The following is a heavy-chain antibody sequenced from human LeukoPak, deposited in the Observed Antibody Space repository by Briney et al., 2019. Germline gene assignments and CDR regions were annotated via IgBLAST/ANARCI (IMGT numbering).Heavy chain of an antibody. D-gene: IGHD6-13*01. CDR3: ARSRRDSAWYIDDY. Sequence: GGSLRLSCAAPGFIFSNFNMNWVRQAPGKGLEWVASIDTTSTYIFYGDSVRGRFTISRDHATNSLSLQMHSLTAGDTAVYYCARSRRDSAWYIDDYWGQGTLVTVSS. CDR2: IDTTSTYI. V-gene: IGHV3-21*01. CDR1: GFIFSNFN. J-gene: IGHJ4*02.